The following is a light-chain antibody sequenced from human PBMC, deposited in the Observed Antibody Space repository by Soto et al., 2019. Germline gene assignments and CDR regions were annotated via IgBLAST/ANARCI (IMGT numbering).Light chain of an antibody. Sequence: EIVMTQSPATLSVSPGERATLSCRASQSVSSNLAWYQQKPGQAPRLLLYGASTRATGIPARLSGSGSGTEFTLTISSLQSEDFAVYYCQQYNNWPPLTFGGGTKVEI. CDR1: QSVSSN. CDR3: QQYNNWPPLT. V-gene: IGKV3-15*01. CDR2: GAS. J-gene: IGKJ4*01.